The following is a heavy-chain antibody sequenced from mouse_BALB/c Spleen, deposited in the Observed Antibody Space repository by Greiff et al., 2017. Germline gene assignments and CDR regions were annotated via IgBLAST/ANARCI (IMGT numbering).Heavy chain of an antibody. CDR2: ISSGGSYT. CDR1: GFTFSSYT. D-gene: IGHD3-3*01. CDR3: TRGEGHLDY. V-gene: IGHV5-6-4*01. Sequence: EVQGVESGGGLVKPGGSLKLSCAASGFTFSSYTMSWVRQTPEKRLEWVATISSGGSYTYYPDSVKGRFTISRDNAKNTLYLQMSSLKSEDTAMYYCTRGEGHLDYWGQGTTLTVSS. J-gene: IGHJ2*01.